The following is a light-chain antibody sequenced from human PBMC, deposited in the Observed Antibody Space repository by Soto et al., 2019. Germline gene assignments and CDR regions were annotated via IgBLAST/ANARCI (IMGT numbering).Light chain of an antibody. CDR1: SSDVGTHNF. V-gene: IGLV2-14*03. CDR2: DVS. CDR3: SSFTPPNTYV. Sequence: QSVLTQPASVSGSPGQSIAMSCKGTSSDVGTHNFVSWYQQHPGKAPKLIIYDVSNRPSGVSDRFFGSKSGNTASLTISGLQAEDEADYYCSSFTPPNTYVFGTGTKVTVL. J-gene: IGLJ1*01.